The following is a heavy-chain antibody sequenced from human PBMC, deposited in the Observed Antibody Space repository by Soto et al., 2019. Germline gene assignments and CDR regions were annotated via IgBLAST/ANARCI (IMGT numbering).Heavy chain of an antibody. D-gene: IGHD3-3*01. CDR3: ATSEWYPGGGYYYYYMDV. CDR2: IYYSGST. J-gene: IGHJ6*03. CDR1: GGSISSYY. Sequence: SETLSLTCTVSGGSISSYYWSWIRQPPGKGLEWIGYIYYSGSTNYNPSLKSRVTISVDTSKNQFSLKLSSVTVADTAVYFCATSEWYPGGGYYYYYMDVWGKGTTVTVSS. V-gene: IGHV4-59*08.